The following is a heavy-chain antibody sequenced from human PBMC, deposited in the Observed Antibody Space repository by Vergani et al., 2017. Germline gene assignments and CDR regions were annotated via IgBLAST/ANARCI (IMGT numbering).Heavy chain of an antibody. CDR1: GGSISSGDYY. CDR3: AREVEKGLGVRGVMYWFDP. CDR2: IYYSGST. D-gene: IGHD3-10*01. V-gene: IGHV4-30-4*01. Sequence: QVQLQESGPGLVKPSQTLSLTCTVSGGSISSGDYYWSWIRQPPGKGLEWIGYIYYSGSTYYNPSLRSRVTISVDTSKNQFSLKLSSVTAADTAVYYCAREVEKGLGVRGVMYWFDPWGQGTLVTVSS. J-gene: IGHJ5*02.